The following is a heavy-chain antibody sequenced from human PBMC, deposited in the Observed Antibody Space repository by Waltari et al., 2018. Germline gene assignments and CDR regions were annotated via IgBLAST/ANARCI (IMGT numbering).Heavy chain of an antibody. V-gene: IGHV4-4*07. D-gene: IGHD2-2*02. CDR1: GGSISSYY. J-gene: IGHJ5*02. CDR3: AREQIVVPAAILWWFDP. Sequence: QVQLQESGPGLVKPSETLSLTCTVSGGSISSYYWSLIRQPAGKGLEWIGRIYTSGSTNYNPSLKSRVTMSVDTSKNQFSLKLSSVTAADTAVYYCAREQIVVPAAILWWFDPWGQGTLVTVSS. CDR2: IYTSGST.